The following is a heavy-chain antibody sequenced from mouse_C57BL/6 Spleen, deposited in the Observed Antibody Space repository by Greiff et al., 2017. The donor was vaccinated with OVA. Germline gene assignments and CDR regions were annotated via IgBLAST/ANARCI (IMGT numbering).Heavy chain of an antibody. Sequence: VQLQQPGAELVRPGSSVKLSCKASGYTFTSYWMHWVKQRPIQGLEWIGNIDPSDSETNYNQKFKDKATLTVAQSSSPAYMQLSSLTAVDSAVYYCAIGEYYGSSYGVYFDYWGKGTTLTVAS. CDR3: AIGEYYGSSYGVYFDY. J-gene: IGHJ2*01. CDR2: IDPSDSET. CDR1: GYTFTSYW. V-gene: IGHV1-52*01. D-gene: IGHD1-1*01.